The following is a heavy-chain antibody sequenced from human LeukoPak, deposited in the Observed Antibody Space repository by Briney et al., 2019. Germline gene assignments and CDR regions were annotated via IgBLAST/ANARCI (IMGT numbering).Heavy chain of an antibody. D-gene: IGHD6-13*01. CDR3: ARDEKGSSWYGGAQGWFDP. J-gene: IGHJ5*02. Sequence: GGSLRLSCAASGFTFSSYGMHWVRQAPGKGLEWVAVIWYDGSNKYYADSVKGRFTISRDNSKNTLYLQINSLRAEDTAVYYCARDEKGSSWYGGAQGWFDPWGQGTLVTVSS. CDR1: GFTFSSYG. CDR2: IWYDGSNK. V-gene: IGHV3-33*01.